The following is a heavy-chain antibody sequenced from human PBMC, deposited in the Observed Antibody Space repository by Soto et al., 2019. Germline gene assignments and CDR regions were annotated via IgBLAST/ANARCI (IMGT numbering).Heavy chain of an antibody. CDR2: ISSTGSYT. J-gene: IGHJ4*02. Sequence: GGSLRLSCAGSGFTFDDYYMTCFRQPPGTGLEWVSYISSTGSYTKYADSVKGRFTISRDNAHNSLYLEMDSLRDEDTGIYYCARDPSIRAPPDFWGRGTQVTVS. V-gene: IGHV3-11*05. D-gene: IGHD3-3*02. CDR1: GFTFDDYY. CDR3: ARDPSIRAPPDF.